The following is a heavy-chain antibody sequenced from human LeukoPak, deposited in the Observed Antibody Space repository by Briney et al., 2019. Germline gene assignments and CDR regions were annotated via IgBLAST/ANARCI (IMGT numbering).Heavy chain of an antibody. CDR1: GGSFSGYY. D-gene: IGHD3-10*01. CDR2: INHSGST. V-gene: IGHV4-34*01. J-gene: IGHJ4*02. CDR3: AEVLWFGESHYYFDY. Sequence: SSETLSLTCAVYGGSFSGYYWSWIRQPPGKGLEWIGEINHSGSTNYNPSLKSRVTISVDTSKNQFSLKLSSVTAADTAVYYCAEVLWFGESHYYFDYWGQGTLVTVSS.